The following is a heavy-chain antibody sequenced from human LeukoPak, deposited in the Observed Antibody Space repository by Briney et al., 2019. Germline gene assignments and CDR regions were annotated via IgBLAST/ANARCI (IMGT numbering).Heavy chain of an antibody. CDR3: ARAAHPPLDPTYYFDY. Sequence: ASVKVSCKVSGYTLTELSMHWVRQAPGKGLEWMGGFDPEDGETIYAQKFQGRVTMTEDTSTGTAYMELSSLRSEDTAVYYCARAAHPPLDPTYYFDYWGQGTLVTVSS. CDR2: FDPEDGET. J-gene: IGHJ4*02. V-gene: IGHV1-24*01. D-gene: IGHD3/OR15-3a*01. CDR1: GYTLTELS.